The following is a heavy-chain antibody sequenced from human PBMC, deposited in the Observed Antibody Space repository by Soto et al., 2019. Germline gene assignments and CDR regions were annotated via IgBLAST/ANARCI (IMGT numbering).Heavy chain of an antibody. Sequence: EVQLVESGGGLVQPGGSLRLSCAASGFTFRNYWMHWVRQAPGKGLVWVSRINGDGSSTDYADSVKGRFTISRDNAKNTLYLQMNSLRADDRGVYYCSVSGICVVYWGQGALVTVSS. V-gene: IGHV3-74*01. J-gene: IGHJ4*02. CDR1: GFTFRNYW. CDR3: SVSGICVVY. CDR2: INGDGSST. D-gene: IGHD1-26*01.